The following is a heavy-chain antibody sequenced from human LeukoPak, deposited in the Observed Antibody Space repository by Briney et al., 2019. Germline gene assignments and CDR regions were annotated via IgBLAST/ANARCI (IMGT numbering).Heavy chain of an antibody. D-gene: IGHD2-21*02. V-gene: IGHV3-30*02. CDR3: AKYSLAYCGGDCYPTLDY. CDR2: IWYDGSNK. J-gene: IGHJ4*02. Sequence: GGSLRLSCAASGFTFSSYGMHWVRQAPGKGLEWVAVIWYDGSNKYYADSVKGRFTISRDNSKNTLYLQMNSLRAEDTAVYYCAKYSLAYCGGDCYPTLDYWGQGTLSPSPQ. CDR1: GFTFSSYG.